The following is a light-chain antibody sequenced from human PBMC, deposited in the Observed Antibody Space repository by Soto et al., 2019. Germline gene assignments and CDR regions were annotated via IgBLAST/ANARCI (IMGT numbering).Light chain of an antibody. CDR3: QQRSSWPLLT. Sequence: EIVLTQSPGTLSVSPGERAALSCRASQSVGRNYLAWYQQKPGQAPRLLIYGASNRATGIPARFSGSGSGTDFTLTISSLEPEDFAVYYCQQRSSWPLLTFGGGTKVEI. CDR1: QSVGRNY. V-gene: IGKV3-11*01. J-gene: IGKJ4*01. CDR2: GAS.